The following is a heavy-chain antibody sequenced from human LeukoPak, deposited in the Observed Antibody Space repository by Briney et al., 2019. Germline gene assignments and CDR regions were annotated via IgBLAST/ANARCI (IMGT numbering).Heavy chain of an antibody. D-gene: IGHD2-21*01. J-gene: IGHJ4*02. CDR2: ITGSGFSA. CDR1: GFTLSSNA. CDR3: AKDRSGDLNYFDY. Sequence: PEGSLRLSCAASGFTLSSNAMAWVRQAPGKGLEWVSEITGSGFSAYYADSVKGRFTISRDNSKNTLYLQMNSLRAEDTAVYYCAKDRSGDLNYFDYWGQGTLVTVSS. V-gene: IGHV3-23*01.